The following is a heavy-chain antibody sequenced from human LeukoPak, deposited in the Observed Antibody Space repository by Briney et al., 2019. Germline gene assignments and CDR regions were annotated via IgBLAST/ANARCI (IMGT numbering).Heavy chain of an antibody. Sequence: VKVSCKASGYTFSGFYIHWVRQAPGQGLEWIGWINPNSGVTNYAQKLQGRVTITRDTSIDTAYMQLSRLRSDDTAVYYCAKDRYGDYEAPFHYYMDAWGRGTTVTVSS. D-gene: IGHD5-12*01. CDR1: GYTFSGFY. V-gene: IGHV1-2*02. J-gene: IGHJ6*03. CDR3: AKDRYGDYEAPFHYYMDA. CDR2: INPNSGVT.